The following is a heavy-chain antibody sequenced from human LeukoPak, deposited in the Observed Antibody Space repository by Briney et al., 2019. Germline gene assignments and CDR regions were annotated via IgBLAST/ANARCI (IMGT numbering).Heavy chain of an antibody. CDR1: GYTFTGNY. Sequence: ASVKVSCKASGYTFTGNYIHWVRQAPGQGLEWMGWINPNSGGTNYAQKFQGRVIMTRDTSISTAYMQLSRLRSDDTAVYYCAREGGTNIYYFDYWGQGTLVTVSS. V-gene: IGHV1-2*02. D-gene: IGHD1-26*01. CDR3: AREGGTNIYYFDY. CDR2: INPNSGGT. J-gene: IGHJ4*02.